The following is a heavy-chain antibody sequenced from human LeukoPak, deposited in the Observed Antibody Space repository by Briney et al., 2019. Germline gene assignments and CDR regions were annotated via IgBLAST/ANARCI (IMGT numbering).Heavy chain of an antibody. V-gene: IGHV3-7*01. CDR3: ARVGKEGISHHMDV. CDR2: IKPDGSEK. CDR1: GFTFNHYW. D-gene: IGHD3-3*02. Sequence: GGSLRLSCAASGFTFNHYWMTWVRQAPGKGLEWVANIKPDGSEKYYVESVKGRFTNSRDNAKNSLNLQMRSLRVEDTAVYYCARVGKEGISHHMDVWGKGTTVTVSS. J-gene: IGHJ6*04.